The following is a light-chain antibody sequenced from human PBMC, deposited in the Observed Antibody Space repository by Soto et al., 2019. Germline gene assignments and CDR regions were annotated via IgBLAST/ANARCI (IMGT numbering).Light chain of an antibody. Sequence: DIQLTQSPSFLSASVGDRVTITCRASQGIRSFLAWYQQKPGKAPKLLIYGASTLQSGVPSRFSGGGYGTEFALTISSLHAADFATYHCQQLNSFPITFGQGTRLEIK. CDR1: QGIRSF. J-gene: IGKJ5*01. V-gene: IGKV1-9*01. CDR3: QQLNSFPIT. CDR2: GAS.